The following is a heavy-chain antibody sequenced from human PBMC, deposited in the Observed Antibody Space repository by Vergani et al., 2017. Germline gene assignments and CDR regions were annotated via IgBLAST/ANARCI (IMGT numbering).Heavy chain of an antibody. CDR3: AKDLGGSGWYFSVHYYYGMDF. D-gene: IGHD6-19*01. CDR1: GFTFSSYG. J-gene: IGHJ6*02. Sequence: QVQLVESGGGVVQPGGSLRLSCAASGFTFSSYGMHWVRQAPGKGLEWVAFIRYDGSNKYYADSVKGRFTISRDNSKNTLYLQMNSLRAEDTAVYYCAKDLGGSGWYFSVHYYYGMDFWGQGTTVTVSS. V-gene: IGHV3-30*02. CDR2: IRYDGSNK.